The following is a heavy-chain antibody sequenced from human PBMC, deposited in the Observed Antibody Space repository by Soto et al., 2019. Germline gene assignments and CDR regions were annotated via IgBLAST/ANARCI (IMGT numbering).Heavy chain of an antibody. D-gene: IGHD3-3*01. CDR3: ARGGFRIFGVVSMDV. CDR1: GAPFTGYY. Sequence: SETLSLTCAVYGAPFTGYYWSWIRQAPGKGLEWIGDIYYSGSTNYNPSLKSRVTISVDTSKNQFSLKLSSVTAADTAVYYCARGGFRIFGVVSMDVWGKGTTVTVSS. V-gene: IGHV4-59*01. J-gene: IGHJ6*03. CDR2: IYYSGST.